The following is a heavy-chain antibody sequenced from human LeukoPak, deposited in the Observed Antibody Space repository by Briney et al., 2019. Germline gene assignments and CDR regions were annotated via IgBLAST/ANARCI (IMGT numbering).Heavy chain of an antibody. Sequence: GWSLRLSCAASGFTFSSYAMSWVRQAPGKGLEWVSAISGSGGSTYYADSVKGRFTISRDNSKNTLYLQMNSLRVEDTALYYCAKDDQDIVVVPAACIDYWGQGTLVTVSS. D-gene: IGHD2-2*01. CDR1: GFTFSSYA. J-gene: IGHJ4*02. CDR3: AKDDQDIVVVPAACIDY. CDR2: ISGSGGST. V-gene: IGHV3-23*01.